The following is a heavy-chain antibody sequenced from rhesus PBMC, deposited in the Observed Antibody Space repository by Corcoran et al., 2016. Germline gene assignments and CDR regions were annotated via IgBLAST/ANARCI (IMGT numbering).Heavy chain of an antibody. D-gene: IGHD5-42*01. CDR1: GGSISSNY. CDR2: SAGSGGST. Sequence: QLQLQESGPGLVKPSETLSLTCAVSGGSISSNYWSWIRQPPGKGLEWIGRSAGSGGSTDYNPSRKSRVTISTDTSKNQFSLKLSAVTAADTAVYYCAREWGYSGYGNFDYWGQGVLVTVSS. V-gene: IGHV4-173*01. CDR3: AREWGYSGYGNFDY. J-gene: IGHJ4*01.